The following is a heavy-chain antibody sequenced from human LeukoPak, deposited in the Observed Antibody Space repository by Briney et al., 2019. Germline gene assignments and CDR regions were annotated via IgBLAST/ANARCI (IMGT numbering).Heavy chain of an antibody. Sequence: SVKVSCKASGGTFSSYAISWVRQAPGQGLEWMGRLIPIFGIANYAQKFQGRVTITADKSTSTAYMELSSLRSEDTAVYYCASGGVVITDHSYYYYGMDVWGQGATVTVSS. CDR3: ASGGVVITDHSYYYYGMDV. CDR1: GGTFSSYA. CDR2: LIPIFGIA. V-gene: IGHV1-69*04. D-gene: IGHD3-22*01. J-gene: IGHJ6*02.